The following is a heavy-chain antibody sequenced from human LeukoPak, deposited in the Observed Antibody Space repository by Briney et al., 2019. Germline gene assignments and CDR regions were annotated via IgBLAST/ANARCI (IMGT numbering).Heavy chain of an antibody. CDR3: ARERCSRPTCYHALDF. Sequence: WGSLSLTCAVSGFTFSSYGLHWVRQAPGKGLEWVGVRWYDGSNKYYADPVKGRFTISRDNSTNTVSLQLDNVRADDTALYYCARERCSRPTCYHALDFCGQGTVVTVSS. J-gene: IGHJ4*02. CDR1: GFTFSSYG. V-gene: IGHV3-33*01. CDR2: RWYDGSNK. D-gene: IGHD2-2*01.